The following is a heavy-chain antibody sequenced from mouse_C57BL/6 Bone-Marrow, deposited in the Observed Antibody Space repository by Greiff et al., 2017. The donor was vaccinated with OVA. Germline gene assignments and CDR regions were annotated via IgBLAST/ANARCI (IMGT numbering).Heavy chain of an antibody. CDR3: ARRGGGYSFDY. CDR1: GYTFTNYW. J-gene: IGHJ2*01. D-gene: IGHD1-1*02. V-gene: IGHV1-63*01. Sequence: VQVVESGAELVRPGTSVKMSCKASGYTFTNYWIGWAKQRPGHGLEWIGDIYPGGGYTNYNEKFKGKATLTADKSSSTAYMQFSSLTSEDSAIYYCARRGGGYSFDYWGQGTTLTVSS. CDR2: IYPGGGYT.